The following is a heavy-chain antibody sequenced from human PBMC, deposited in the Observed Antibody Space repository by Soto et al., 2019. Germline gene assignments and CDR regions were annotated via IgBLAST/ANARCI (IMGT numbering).Heavy chain of an antibody. CDR1: GFTFSSYA. D-gene: IGHD6-13*01. V-gene: IGHV3-23*01. CDR2: ISGSGGST. CDR3: AKRDWSSWLPFYY. J-gene: IGHJ4*02. Sequence: EVQLLESGGGLVQPGGSLRLSCAASGFTFSSYAMSWVSQAPGKGLEWVSAISGSGGSTYYADSVKGRFTISRDNSKNTLYLLMNSLIAEDTAVYYCAKRDWSSWLPFYYWGQGTLVTVSS.